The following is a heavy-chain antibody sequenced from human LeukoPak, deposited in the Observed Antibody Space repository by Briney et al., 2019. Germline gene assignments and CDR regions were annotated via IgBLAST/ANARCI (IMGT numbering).Heavy chain of an antibody. Sequence: QTGGSLRLSCAASGFTFNSYAMSWVRQAPGKGLEWVANIKQDGSEKYYVDSVKGRFTISRDNAKNSLYLQMNSLRAEDTAVYYCARDSTIISSSWLNWFDPWGQGTLVTVSS. D-gene: IGHD6-13*01. V-gene: IGHV3-7*01. CDR1: GFTFNSYA. CDR3: ARDSTIISSSWLNWFDP. CDR2: IKQDGSEK. J-gene: IGHJ5*02.